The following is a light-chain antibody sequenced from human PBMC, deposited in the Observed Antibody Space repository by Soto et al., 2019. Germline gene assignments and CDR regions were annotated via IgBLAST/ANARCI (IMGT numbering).Light chain of an antibody. CDR3: SSYTSSNTFV. CDR1: SSDVGGYNY. J-gene: IGLJ1*01. Sequence: QSALTQPASVSGSPGQSITISCTGTSSDVGGYNYVSWYQQHPGKAPKLMIYDVSNRPSGVSDRFSGSKSGNTASLTNSGLQAEDETDYYFSSYTSSNTFVFGGGTKLTVL. V-gene: IGLV2-14*01. CDR2: DVS.